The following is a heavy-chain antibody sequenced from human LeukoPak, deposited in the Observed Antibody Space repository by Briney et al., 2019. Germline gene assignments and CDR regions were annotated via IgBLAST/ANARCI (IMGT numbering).Heavy chain of an antibody. CDR3: ARGFALGHNWFDP. D-gene: IGHD1-26*01. CDR1: GGSFRNYY. J-gene: IGHJ5*02. CDR2: VNYSGSI. V-gene: IGHV4-59*01. Sequence: SETLSLTCTVSGGSFRNYYWSWIRQPPGKGLEYIGYVNYSGSINYNPSLKSRVTISIDASKSQFSLKLSSVTAADTAVYYCARGFALGHNWFDPWGQGTLVTVSS.